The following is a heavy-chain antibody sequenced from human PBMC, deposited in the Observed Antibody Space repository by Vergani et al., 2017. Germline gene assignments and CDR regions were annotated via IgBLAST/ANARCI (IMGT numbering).Heavy chain of an antibody. V-gene: IGHV4-59*01. CDR1: GGSISSYY. CDR3: ARDAHDSSGYYFNDAFDI. D-gene: IGHD3-22*01. CDR2: IYYSGST. J-gene: IGHJ3*02. Sequence: QVQLQQWGAGLLKPSETLSLTCTVSGGSISSYYWSWIRQPPGKGLEWIGYIYYSGSTNYNPSLKSRVTISVDTSKNQFSLKLSSVTAADTAVYYCARDAHDSSGYYFNDAFDIWGQGTMVTVSS.